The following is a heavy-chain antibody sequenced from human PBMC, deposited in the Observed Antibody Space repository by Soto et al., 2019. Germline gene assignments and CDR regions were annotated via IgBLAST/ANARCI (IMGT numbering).Heavy chain of an antibody. J-gene: IGHJ4*02. CDR3: ARGRYGDY. Sequence: QVHLVQSGAEVKKPGASVKVSCKGSGYGFTTYGITWVRHAPGQGLEWMAGISAHNGNTNYAQKLQGRVTVTRDTSTSTAYMELRSLRSDDTAVYYCARGRYGDYWGQGALVTVSS. D-gene: IGHD1-1*01. CDR2: ISAHNGNT. V-gene: IGHV1-18*01. CDR1: GYGFTTYG.